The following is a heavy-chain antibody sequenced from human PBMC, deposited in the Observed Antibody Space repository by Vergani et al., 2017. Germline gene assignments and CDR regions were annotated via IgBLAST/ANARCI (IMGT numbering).Heavy chain of an antibody. Sequence: QITLKESGPTLVKPTQTLTLTCTFSGFSLSTSGVGVGWIRQPPGKALEWLALIDWDDDKYYSTSLKTRLTISKDTSKNQVVLTMTNMDPVDTATYYCARIRRSSGGTGMDVWGQGTTVTVSS. CDR1: GFSLSTSGVG. V-gene: IGHV2-70*01. J-gene: IGHJ6*02. D-gene: IGHD6-19*01. CDR2: IDWDDDK. CDR3: ARIRRSSGGTGMDV.